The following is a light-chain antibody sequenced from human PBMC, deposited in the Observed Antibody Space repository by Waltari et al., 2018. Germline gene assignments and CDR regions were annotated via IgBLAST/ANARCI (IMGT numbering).Light chain of an antibody. CDR1: ALPKQY. Sequence: SYELTQPPSVSVSPGQTARITCSGDALPKQYAYWYQQKPGQAPVLVIYKDSGRPSGIPERFSGSSSGTTVTLTISGVQAEDEADYYCQSADSSGTRVFGGGTKLTVL. CDR2: KDS. V-gene: IGLV3-25*03. J-gene: IGLJ3*02. CDR3: QSADSSGTRV.